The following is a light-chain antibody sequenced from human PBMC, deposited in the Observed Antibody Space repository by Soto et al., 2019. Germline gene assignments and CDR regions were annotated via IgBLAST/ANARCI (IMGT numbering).Light chain of an antibody. Sequence: EIVLTQSPATLSLSPGERATLSCRASQSVSIFLAWYQQKPGQAPRLLIYDASKRATGIPDRFSGSRSGTDYILTISSLEPEDFAVYYCQQGSYWPPLTFGGGTKVEIK. CDR2: DAS. CDR3: QQGSYWPPLT. CDR1: QSVSIF. V-gene: IGKV3-11*01. J-gene: IGKJ4*01.